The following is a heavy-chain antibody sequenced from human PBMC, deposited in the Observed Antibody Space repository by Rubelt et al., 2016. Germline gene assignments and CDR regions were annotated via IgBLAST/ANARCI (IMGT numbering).Heavy chain of an antibody. CDR1: GFTFSSYA. CDR3: ARDHFAYGYNLGPEY. J-gene: IGHJ4*02. Sequence: EVQLLESGGGLVQPGGSLRLSCAASGFTFSSYAMSWVRQAPGKGLEWVSAISGSGGSPYYADSVRGRFTISRDQSKNTLYLQMSSLRKDDTAVYYCARDHFAYGYNLGPEYWGQGTLVTVSS. D-gene: IGHD5-24*01. CDR2: ISGSGGSP. V-gene: IGHV3-23*01.